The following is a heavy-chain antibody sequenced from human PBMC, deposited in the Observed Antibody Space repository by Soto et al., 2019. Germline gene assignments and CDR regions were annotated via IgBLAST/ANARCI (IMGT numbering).Heavy chain of an antibody. J-gene: IGHJ6*02. D-gene: IGHD3-3*01. V-gene: IGHV3-23*01. Sequence: GGSLRLSCVASGFTFENYAMSWVRQAPGKGLEWVSAISGSGGTTYCSDSVKGRFTISRDNSKNTVYLQMNDLRVEDAAEYFCAKDSWAIFGVPAGEYYAMDVWGQGTTVTVS. CDR2: ISGSGGTT. CDR3: AKDSWAIFGVPAGEYYAMDV. CDR1: GFTFENYA.